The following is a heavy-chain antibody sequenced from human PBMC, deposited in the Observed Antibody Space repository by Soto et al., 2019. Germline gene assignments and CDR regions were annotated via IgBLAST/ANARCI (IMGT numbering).Heavy chain of an antibody. CDR2: VYYRGRS. J-gene: IGHJ4*02. D-gene: IGHD4-17*01. V-gene: IGHV4-39*01. CDR3: VSQRTTVPTQAYFDY. Sequence: SETLSLTCTVSGGSVTNSSYYWGWIRQSPGKGLEWIGSVYYRGRSYSKSSVKSRVTISVDTSKNRFSRSLNSVTASDTAVYFCVSQRTTVPTQAYFDYWGPGALVTVSS. CDR1: GGSVTNSSYY.